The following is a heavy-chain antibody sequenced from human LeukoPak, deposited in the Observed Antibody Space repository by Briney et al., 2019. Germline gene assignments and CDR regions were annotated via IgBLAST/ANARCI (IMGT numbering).Heavy chain of an antibody. V-gene: IGHV3-30*18. CDR3: AKAPVSGSRSPLDS. D-gene: IGHD1-26*01. CDR2: ISYDGNDK. Sequence: PGGSLRLSCAASGFTFFSYGMHWVRQAPGKGLEWVAVISYDGNDKYHADPVKGRFTISRDNSKNTLYLEMNALRSEDTAVYYCAKAPVSGSRSPLDSWGRGTLVTVSS. J-gene: IGHJ5*02. CDR1: GFTFFSYG.